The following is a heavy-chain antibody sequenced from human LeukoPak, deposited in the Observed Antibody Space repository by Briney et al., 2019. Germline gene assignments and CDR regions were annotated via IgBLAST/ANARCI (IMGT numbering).Heavy chain of an antibody. J-gene: IGHJ4*02. CDR3: AKASGRYCSSTRCQAPLDY. CDR1: GFTVSSNY. D-gene: IGHD2-2*01. Sequence: QPGGSLRLSCAASGFTVSSNYMSWVRQAPGRGLEWVAVIWFDGSNKYNADSVRGRFTISRDNSKNTLYLEMNSLRDEDTAVYYCAKASGRYCSSTRCQAPLDYWGQGTLVTVSS. CDR2: IWFDGSNK. V-gene: IGHV3-33*06.